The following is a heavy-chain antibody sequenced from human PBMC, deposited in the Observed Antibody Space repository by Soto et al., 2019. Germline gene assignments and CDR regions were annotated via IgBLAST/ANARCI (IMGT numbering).Heavy chain of an antibody. V-gene: IGHV1-69*12. CDR2: IIPIFGTA. J-gene: IGHJ6*02. Sequence: QVQLVQSGAEVKKPGSSVKVSCKASGGTFSSYAISWVRQAPGQGLEWMGGIIPIFGTANYAQKFQGRATSTADESTSTAYMELSSLRSEDTAVYYCARDPRRYDYVWGSYRPYYYYGMDVWGQGTTVTVSS. CDR3: ARDPRRYDYVWGSYRPYYYYGMDV. D-gene: IGHD3-16*02. CDR1: GGTFSSYA.